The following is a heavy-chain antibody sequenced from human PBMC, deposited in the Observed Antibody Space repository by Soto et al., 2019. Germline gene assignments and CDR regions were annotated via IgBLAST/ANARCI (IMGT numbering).Heavy chain of an antibody. CDR3: AKMSSDFFCDRGGYYRFYYGLDV. Sequence: QVNLVESGGGVVQPGGSLRLSCAASGFSYSRYGMHWVRQAPGKGLEWVAVISHDGSRKYYAASVKGRFTISRDNPKNTRFVQMTGLKTEDTAVYYCAKMSSDFFCDRGGYYRFYYGLDVWGQGTTVTVSS. V-gene: IGHV3-30*18. J-gene: IGHJ6*02. CDR1: GFSYSRYG. D-gene: IGHD3-3*01. CDR2: ISHDGSRK.